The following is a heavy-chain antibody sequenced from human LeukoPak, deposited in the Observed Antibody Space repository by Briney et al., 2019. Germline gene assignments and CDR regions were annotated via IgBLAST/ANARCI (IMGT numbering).Heavy chain of an antibody. CDR3: ARDGGYRDYFDY. D-gene: IGHD3-16*01. J-gene: IGHJ4*02. V-gene: IGHV3-33*01. CDR1: GFTFSSYG. Sequence: GGSLRLSCAASGFTFSSYGMHWVRQAPGKGLEWVAVIWYDGSNKYYADSVKGRFTISRDNSKNTLYLQMNGLRAEDTAVYYCARDGGYRDYFDYWGQGTLVTVSS. CDR2: IWYDGSNK.